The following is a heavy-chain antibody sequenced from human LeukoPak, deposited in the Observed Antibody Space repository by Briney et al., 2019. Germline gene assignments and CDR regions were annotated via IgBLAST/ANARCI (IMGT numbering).Heavy chain of an antibody. CDR3: AREYWGSSFDY. CDR2: IANDVTTT. J-gene: IGHJ4*02. CDR1: GFTFSNYG. V-gene: IGHV3-74*01. Sequence: AGGSLRLSCAASGFTFSNYGMHWVRQAPGKGLVWVSRIANDVTTTSYADSVRGRFTISRDNAKSTPYLQMNSLRAEDTAVYYCAREYWGSSFDYWGQGTLVSVSS. D-gene: IGHD2-15*01.